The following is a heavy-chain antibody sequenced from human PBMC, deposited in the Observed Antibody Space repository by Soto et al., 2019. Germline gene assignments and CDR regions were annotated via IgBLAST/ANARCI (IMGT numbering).Heavy chain of an antibody. CDR2: VSENGGSRGGT. J-gene: IGHJ3*02. CDR1: GFTFSSSA. V-gene: IGHV3-23*01. CDR3: ASAKAVVIAALGI. Sequence: EVQLLESGGGLVQPGGSLRLSCTASGFTFSSSAMSWVRQAPGQGLEWVASVSENGGSRGGTYYADSVKGRFTISRDNSKNTLYLQMDGLRGADTAVYYCASAKAVVIAALGIWGQGTMVTVSS. D-gene: IGHD2-21*01.